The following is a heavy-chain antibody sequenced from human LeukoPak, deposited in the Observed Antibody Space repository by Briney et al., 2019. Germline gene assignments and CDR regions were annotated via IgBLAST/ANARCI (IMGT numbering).Heavy chain of an antibody. V-gene: IGHV1-69*01. CDR1: GGTFSSYA. D-gene: IGHD1-1*01. CDR3: ARALPLGTGTARPPDY. Sequence: SVKVSCKASGGTFSSYAISWVRQAPGQGLEWMGGIIPIFGTANYAQKFQDRVTITADESTSTAYMELSSLRSEDTAVYYCARALPLGTGTARPPDYWGQGTLVTVSS. J-gene: IGHJ4*02. CDR2: IIPIFGTA.